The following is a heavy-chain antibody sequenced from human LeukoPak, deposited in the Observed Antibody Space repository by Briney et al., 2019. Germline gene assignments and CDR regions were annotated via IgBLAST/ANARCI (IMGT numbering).Heavy chain of an antibody. Sequence: GGSLTLSCAASGFPFSTFGMHWVRQAPCKGLEWVAAIAYDGSVKYYPDSLKGRLTISRDNSKNTLYLQMSSLRTEDTVVYSCAKDRTVVGATSFDYWGLGTLVTVSS. D-gene: IGHD1-26*01. J-gene: IGHJ4*02. CDR3: AKDRTVVGATSFDY. CDR1: GFPFSTFG. CDR2: IAYDGSVK. V-gene: IGHV3-30*18.